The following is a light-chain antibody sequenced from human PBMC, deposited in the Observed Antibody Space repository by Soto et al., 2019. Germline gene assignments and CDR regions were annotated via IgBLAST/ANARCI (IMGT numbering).Light chain of an antibody. CDR3: QQYHNWPPYT. J-gene: IGKJ2*01. Sequence: EIVMTQSPATLSVSPGERATLSCRASQSVSTNLAWYQQKPGQAPRLLIHTASARATGIPARFSGSGSGTEFTLTISSLQSEDFAVYYCQQYHNWPPYTFGQGTKLEIK. CDR1: QSVSTN. CDR2: TAS. V-gene: IGKV3-15*01.